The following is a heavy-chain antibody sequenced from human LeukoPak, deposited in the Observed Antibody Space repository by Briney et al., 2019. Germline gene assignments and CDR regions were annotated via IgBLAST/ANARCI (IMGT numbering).Heavy chain of an antibody. CDR2: ISGSGGST. J-gene: IGHJ4*02. CDR1: GFTFSSNY. Sequence: GGSLRLSCAASGFTFSSNYMSWVRQAPGKGLEWVSAISGSGGSTYYADSVKGRFTISRDNSKNTLYLQMNSLRAEDTAVYYCARGFVIFGVVMGFDYWGQGSLVTVSS. V-gene: IGHV3-23*01. CDR3: ARGFVIFGVVMGFDY. D-gene: IGHD3-3*01.